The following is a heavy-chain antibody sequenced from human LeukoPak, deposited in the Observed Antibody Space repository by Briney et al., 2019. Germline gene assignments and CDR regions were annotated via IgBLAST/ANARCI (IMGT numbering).Heavy chain of an antibody. CDR2: TSNHGNDG. D-gene: IGHD2-2*01. Sequence: GGSLRHSCTDSGFSFSSYAMHWVRQSPGKGLEWVAVTSNHGNDGFYADWVMGRFTISRDNSRKTLYLQMDSLRPEDTGVYYCTSDRGAMNAFDYWGRGTRVTVSS. V-gene: IGHV3-30*01. CDR1: GFSFSSYA. CDR3: TSDRGAMNAFDY. J-gene: IGHJ4*02.